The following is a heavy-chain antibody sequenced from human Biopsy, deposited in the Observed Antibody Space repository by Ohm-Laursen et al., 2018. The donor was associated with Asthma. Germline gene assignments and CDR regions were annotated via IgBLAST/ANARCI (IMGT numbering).Heavy chain of an antibody. D-gene: IGHD2-2*01. J-gene: IGHJ4*02. CDR2: INSVFGTT. V-gene: IGHV1-69*13. CDR1: GGTFNTYV. Sequence: SVKVSCNSFGGTFNTYVIGWVRQAPGQGLEWMGGINSVFGTTTYPQKFQDRVTITADDSTSTVYMELSSLRSEDTAVYYCARKAGSCISRTCYSLDFWGQGTLVTVSS. CDR3: ARKAGSCISRTCYSLDF.